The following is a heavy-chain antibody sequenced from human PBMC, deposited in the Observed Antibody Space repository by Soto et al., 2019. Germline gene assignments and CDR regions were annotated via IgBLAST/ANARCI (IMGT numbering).Heavy chain of an antibody. V-gene: IGHV1-69*06. CDR2: IIPIFGTA. J-gene: IGHJ4*02. CDR1: GGTFSSYA. Sequence: QVQLVQSGAEVKKPGSSVKVSCKASGGTFSSYAISWVRQAPGQGLEWMGGIIPIFGTANYAQKFQGRVTITADKSTSTAYMGLSSLRSEDTAVYYCARAQGGKTYCGGDCYSGGFDYWGQGTLVTVSS. CDR3: ARAQGGKTYCGGDCYSGGFDY. D-gene: IGHD2-21*02.